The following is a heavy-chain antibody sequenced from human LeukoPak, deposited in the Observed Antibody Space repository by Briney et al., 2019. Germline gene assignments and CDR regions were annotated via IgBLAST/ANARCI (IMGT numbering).Heavy chain of an antibody. V-gene: IGHV4-34*01. CDR1: GGSFSGYY. CDR2: INHSGST. D-gene: IGHD6-19*01. Sequence: PSETLSLTCAVYGGSFSGYYWSWIRQPPGKGLEWIGEINHSGSTNYNPSLKSRVTMSVDTSKNQFSLKLSSVTAADTAVYYCARSEIAVAGNDAFDIWGQGTMVTVSS. CDR3: ARSEIAVAGNDAFDI. J-gene: IGHJ3*02.